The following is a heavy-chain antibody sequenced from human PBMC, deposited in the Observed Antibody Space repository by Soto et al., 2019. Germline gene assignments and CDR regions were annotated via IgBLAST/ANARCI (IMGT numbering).Heavy chain of an antibody. CDR2: IRSKDYGGTT. CDR3: TREIPYFDS. CDR1: GFTFTYFS. Sequence: GGSLRLSCATSGFTFTYFSISWGRQAPGRGLEWVGFIRSKDYGGTTEYAASVKGRFAISRDDSTGIAYLQMNSLKNEDTAVYYCTREIPYFDSWGQGTLVTVSS. V-gene: IGHV3-49*04. J-gene: IGHJ4*02.